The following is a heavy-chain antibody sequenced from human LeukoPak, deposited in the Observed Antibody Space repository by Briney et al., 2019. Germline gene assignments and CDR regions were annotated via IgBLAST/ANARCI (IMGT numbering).Heavy chain of an antibody. CDR3: AELGITMIGGV. D-gene: IGHD3-10*02. J-gene: IGHJ6*04. V-gene: IGHV3-48*03. Sequence: GSLRLSCAASGFTFSSYEMNWVRQAPGKGLEWVSYISSSGNTIYYADSVKGRFTISRDNAKNSLYLQMNSLRAEDTAVYYCAELGITMIGGVWGKGTTVTISS. CDR2: ISSSGNTI. CDR1: GFTFSSYE.